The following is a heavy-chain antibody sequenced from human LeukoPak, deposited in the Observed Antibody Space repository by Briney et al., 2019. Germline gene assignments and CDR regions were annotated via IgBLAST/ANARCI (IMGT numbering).Heavy chain of an antibody. D-gene: IGHD5-12*01. Sequence: AGGSLRLSCAACGLTFSTYAMHWVRQAPGKGRVWVTIISYDGSKAYYADSVRGRFTISRDNSKNTLYLQMNNGRGVDAAVFYCAGGDIYGGYDYPGVWGQGTLVTVSS. CDR3: AGGDIYGGYDYPGV. CDR2: ISYDGSKA. J-gene: IGHJ4*02. V-gene: IGHV3-30*01. CDR1: GLTFSTYA.